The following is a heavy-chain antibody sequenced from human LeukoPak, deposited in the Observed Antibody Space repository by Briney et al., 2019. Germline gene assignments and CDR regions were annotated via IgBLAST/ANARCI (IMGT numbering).Heavy chain of an antibody. CDR2: INHSGST. Sequence: GSLRLSCAASGFTFSSYWMTWVRQPPGKGLEWIGEINHSGSTNYNPSLKSRVTISVDTSKNQFSLKLSSVTAADTAVYYCAISTSFQHWGQGTLVTVSS. D-gene: IGHD2-2*01. J-gene: IGHJ1*01. CDR1: GFTFSSYW. V-gene: IGHV4-34*08. CDR3: AISTSFQH.